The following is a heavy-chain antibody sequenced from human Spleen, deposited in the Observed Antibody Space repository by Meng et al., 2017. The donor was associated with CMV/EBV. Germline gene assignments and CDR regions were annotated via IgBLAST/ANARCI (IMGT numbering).Heavy chain of an antibody. CDR3: ARDGDDSSGYPRNDAFDI. J-gene: IGHJ3*02. Sequence: GESLKISCAASGFTFSSYEMNWVRQAPGKGLEWVSYISSSGSTIYYADSVKGRFTIYRDNAKNSLYLQMNSLRAEDTAVYYCARDGDDSSGYPRNDAFDIWGQGTMVTVSS. D-gene: IGHD3-22*01. V-gene: IGHV3-48*03. CDR2: ISSSGSTI. CDR1: GFTFSSYE.